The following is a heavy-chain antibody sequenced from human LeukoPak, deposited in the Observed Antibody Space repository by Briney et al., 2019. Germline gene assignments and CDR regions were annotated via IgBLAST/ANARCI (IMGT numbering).Heavy chain of an antibody. CDR2: INHSGNT. Sequence: PSETLSLTCAVYGGSFSGYYWSWIRQPPGKGLEWIGEINHSGNTNYNPSLKSRLTISVDMSKNQFSLKLSSVTAADTAVYYCARGLSAIVHWGQGTLVTVSS. CDR1: GGSFSGYY. J-gene: IGHJ4*02. V-gene: IGHV4-34*01. D-gene: IGHD2-21*02. CDR3: ARGLSAIVH.